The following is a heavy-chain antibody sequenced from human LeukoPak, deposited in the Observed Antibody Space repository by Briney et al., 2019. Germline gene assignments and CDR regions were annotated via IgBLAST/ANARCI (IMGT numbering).Heavy chain of an antibody. D-gene: IGHD3-10*01. V-gene: IGHV4-59*01. CDR3: VRGPYGSGISNWFDP. J-gene: IGHJ5*02. CDR2: IYYSGDT. CDR1: DGAIAGYS. Sequence: PSETLSLTCTVSDGAIAGYSWSWIRQAPGKGLEWIGYIYYSGDTNYNPSLQSRVTVSVDTSKNQFSLRLTSVSAADTAVYYCVRGPYGSGISNWFDPWGQGTRVIVSS.